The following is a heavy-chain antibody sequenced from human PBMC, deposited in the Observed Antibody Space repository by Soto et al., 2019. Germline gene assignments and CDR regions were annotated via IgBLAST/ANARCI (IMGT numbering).Heavy chain of an antibody. D-gene: IGHD1-1*01. J-gene: IGHJ5*01. CDR3: ARVRQGCSANNCYFDP. CDR2: IYNSGNT. CDR1: GGSISSYY. V-gene: IGHV4-59*12. Sequence: SETLSLTCTVSGGSISSYYWSWIRQPPGKGLEWIGDIYNSGNTNYNPSLKSRVTISIDTSKNQFYLNLNSVTAADTAVYYCARVRQGCSANNCYFDPWGQGTQVTVSS.